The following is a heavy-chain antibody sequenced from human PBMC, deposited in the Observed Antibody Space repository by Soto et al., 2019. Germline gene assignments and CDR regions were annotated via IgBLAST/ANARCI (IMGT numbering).Heavy chain of an antibody. D-gene: IGHD1-26*01. CDR1: GYTFTSYG. J-gene: IGHJ6*02. Sequence: ASVKVSCKASGYTFTSYGISWVLQAPGQGLEWMGWISAYNGNTNYAQKLQGRVTMTTDTSTSTAYMELRSLRSDDTAVYYCARHLRIVGATTYYYYGMDVWGQGTTVTVSS. V-gene: IGHV1-18*01. CDR3: ARHLRIVGATTYYYYGMDV. CDR2: ISAYNGNT.